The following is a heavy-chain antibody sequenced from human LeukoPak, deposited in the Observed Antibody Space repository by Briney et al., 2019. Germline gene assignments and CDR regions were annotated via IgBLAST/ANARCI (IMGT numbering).Heavy chain of an antibody. D-gene: IGHD6-19*01. V-gene: IGHV3-23*01. Sequence: GGSLRLSCAASGFTFRSYAMNWVRQAPGKGLDWVSGISGSGGSTYYADSMKGRFTISRDNSKNTLYLQMNSLRVEDTAVYYCAKGGWLVGPGHGDYWGQGTLVTVSS. J-gene: IGHJ4*02. CDR3: AKGGWLVGPGHGDY. CDR1: GFTFRSYA. CDR2: ISGSGGST.